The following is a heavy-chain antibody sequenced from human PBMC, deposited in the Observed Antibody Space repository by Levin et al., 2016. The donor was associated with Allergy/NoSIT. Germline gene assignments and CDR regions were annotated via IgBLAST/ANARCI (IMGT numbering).Heavy chain of an antibody. V-gene: IGHV4-34*01. CDR3: ARDVVVVVAGNSAALNYYYFMDV. Sequence: PGKGLEWIGEISHSGSTNYNPSLKSRVSISVDTSKNQFSLKLTSVTAADTAVYYCARDVVVVVAGNSAALNYYYFMDVWGRGTTVTVSS. CDR2: ISHSGST. J-gene: IGHJ6*03. D-gene: IGHD2-15*01.